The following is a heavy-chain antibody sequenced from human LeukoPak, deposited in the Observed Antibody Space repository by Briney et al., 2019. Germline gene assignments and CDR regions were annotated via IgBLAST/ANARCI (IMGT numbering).Heavy chain of an antibody. J-gene: IGHJ4*02. CDR3: ARDLNWETY. Sequence: PGGTLRLSCAASGFTFSSYGMSWVRQAPGKGLEWVSAISGSGGSTYYADSVKGRLTISRDNSKNTLYLQMNSLRAEDTAVYYCARDLNWETYWGQGTLVSVSS. CDR1: GFTFSSYG. CDR2: ISGSGGST. V-gene: IGHV3-23*01. D-gene: IGHD7-27*01.